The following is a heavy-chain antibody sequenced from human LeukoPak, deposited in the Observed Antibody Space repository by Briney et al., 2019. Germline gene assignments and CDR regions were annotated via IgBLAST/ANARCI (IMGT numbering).Heavy chain of an antibody. J-gene: IGHJ3*02. D-gene: IGHD6-13*01. Sequence: GGSLRLSCAASGFTFSSSAMHWVREAPGKGLEWVAYIQFDGIKKFYSDSVKGRFTISRDNSKNTLFLQMSSLTTEDTAVYYCAQKSTGTFDIWGQGTMVTVS. V-gene: IGHV3-30*02. CDR2: IQFDGIKK. CDR1: GFTFSSSA. CDR3: AQKSTGTFDI.